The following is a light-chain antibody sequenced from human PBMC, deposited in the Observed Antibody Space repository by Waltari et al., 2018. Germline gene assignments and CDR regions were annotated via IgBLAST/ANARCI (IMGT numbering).Light chain of an antibody. V-gene: IGKV3-11*01. Sequence: IVLTQSPATLPLSPGERAPLSCRASQSVSSYLAWYQQKPGQAPRLLIYDASNRATGIPARFSGSGSGTDFTLTISSLEPEDFAVYYCQQRSNWPPSITFGQGTRLEIK. CDR3: QQRSNWPPSIT. J-gene: IGKJ5*01. CDR1: QSVSSY. CDR2: DAS.